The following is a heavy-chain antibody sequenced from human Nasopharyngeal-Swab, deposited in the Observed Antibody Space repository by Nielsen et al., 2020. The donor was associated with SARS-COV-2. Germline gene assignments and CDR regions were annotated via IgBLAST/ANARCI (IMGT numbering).Heavy chain of an antibody. Sequence: SETLSLTCPVSGGSVSTSTYFWGWLRQPPGKGLEWLGTVYYSGSTYYNPSLKSRVTISVDTSKNQFSLKLNSVTATDTAVYYCARGYGSFPYYFDHWGQGTLVTVSS. CDR3: ARGYGSFPYYFDH. V-gene: IGHV4-39*01. CDR1: GGSVSTSTYF. D-gene: IGHD1-26*01. J-gene: IGHJ4*02. CDR2: VYYSGST.